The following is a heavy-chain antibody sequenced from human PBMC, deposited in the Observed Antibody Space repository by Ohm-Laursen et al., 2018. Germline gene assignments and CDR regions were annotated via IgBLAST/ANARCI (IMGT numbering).Heavy chain of an antibody. CDR1: GASINSHH. Sequence: GTLSLTCTVSGASINSHHWSFIRQPPGKGLEWIAFGYYSGRTYYNPSLKSRVSMSVDTSNNQFSLQLRYVTTADTAVYYCASSGSPSRAWYSFDSWGQGTLVTVSS. CDR3: ASSGSPSRAWYSFDS. CDR2: GYYSGRT. J-gene: IGHJ4*02. D-gene: IGHD6-13*01. V-gene: IGHV4-59*11.